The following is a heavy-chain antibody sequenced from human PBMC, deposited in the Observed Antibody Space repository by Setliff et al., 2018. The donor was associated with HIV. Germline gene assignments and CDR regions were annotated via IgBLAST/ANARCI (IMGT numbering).Heavy chain of an antibody. V-gene: IGHV5-51*01. CDR2: IYPGDSDI. J-gene: IGHJ1*01. CDR1: GYSFTSYW. Sequence: GESLKISCKGFGYSFTSYWIGWVRQMPGKGLEWMGIIYPGDSDIQYSPSLQGQVTISADKSISTAYVQWSSLKASDTAMYYCATWTRAETSENFQHWGQGTLVTVSS. CDR3: ATWTRAETSENFQH. D-gene: IGHD4-17*01.